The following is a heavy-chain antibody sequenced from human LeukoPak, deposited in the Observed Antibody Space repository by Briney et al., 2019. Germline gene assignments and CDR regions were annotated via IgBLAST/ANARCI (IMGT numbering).Heavy chain of an antibody. CDR3: ASQGVVVAATPDWFDP. J-gene: IGHJ5*02. D-gene: IGHD2-15*01. V-gene: IGHV4-38-2*01. Sequence: SETLSLTCAVSGYSISSGYYWGWIRQPPGKGLEWIGSIYHSGSTYYNPSLKSRVTISVDTSKNQFSLKLSSVTAADTAVYYCASQGVVVAATPDWFDPWGQGTLDTVSS. CDR1: GYSISSGYY. CDR2: IYHSGST.